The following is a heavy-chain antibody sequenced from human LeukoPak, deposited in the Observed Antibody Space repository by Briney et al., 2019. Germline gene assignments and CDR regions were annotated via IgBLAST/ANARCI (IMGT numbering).Heavy chain of an antibody. V-gene: IGHV4-39*07. Sequence: PSETLSLTCTVSGGSISSSSYYWGWIRQPPGKGLEWIGEINHSGSTNYNPPLKSRVTISVDTSKNQFSLKLSSVTAADTAVYYCARVRNLLGTGYYKPPYYYYYMDVWGKGTTVTISS. D-gene: IGHD3-9*01. CDR3: ARVRNLLGTGYYKPPYYYYYMDV. J-gene: IGHJ6*03. CDR1: GGSISSSSYY. CDR2: INHSGST.